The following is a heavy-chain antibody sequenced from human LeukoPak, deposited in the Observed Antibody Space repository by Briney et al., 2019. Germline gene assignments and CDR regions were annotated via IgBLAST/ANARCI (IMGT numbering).Heavy chain of an antibody. D-gene: IGHD5-18*01. CDR1: GFTFSSYA. CDR2: ISSSSSYI. V-gene: IGHV3-21*01. J-gene: IGHJ4*02. Sequence: PGGSLRLSCAASGFTFSSYAMNWVRQAPGKGLEWVSSISSSSSYIYYADSVKGRFTISRDNAKNSLYLQMNSLRAEDTAVYYCARGADTAMVADYWGQGTLVTVSS. CDR3: ARGADTAMVADY.